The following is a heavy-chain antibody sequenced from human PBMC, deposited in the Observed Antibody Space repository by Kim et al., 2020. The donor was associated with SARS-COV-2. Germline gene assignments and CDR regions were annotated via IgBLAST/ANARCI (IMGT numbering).Heavy chain of an antibody. CDR2: ISYDGSNK. J-gene: IGHJ6*02. D-gene: IGHD5-18*01. Sequence: GGSLRLSCAASGFTFSSYAMNWVRQAPGKGLEWVAVISYDGSNKYYADSVKGRFTISRDNSKNTLYLQMNSLRAEDTAVYYCARDKGIQLWSGFYYGMDVGGQGTTVPVPS. CDR1: GFTFSSYA. CDR3: ARDKGIQLWSGFYYGMDV. V-gene: IGHV3-30*04.